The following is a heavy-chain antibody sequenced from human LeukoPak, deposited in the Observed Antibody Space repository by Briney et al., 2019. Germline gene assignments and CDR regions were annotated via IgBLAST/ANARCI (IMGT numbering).Heavy chain of an antibody. CDR3: ARAGCGGDCSQTYYFDY. D-gene: IGHD2-21*02. J-gene: IGHJ4*02. Sequence: SETLSLTCAVYGGSFSGYYWSWIRQPPGKGLEWIGEINHSGSTNYNPSLKSRVTISVDTSKNQFSLKLSSVTAADTAVYYCARAGCGGDCSQTYYFDYWGQGTLVTVSS. CDR1: GGSFSGYY. V-gene: IGHV4-34*01. CDR2: INHSGST.